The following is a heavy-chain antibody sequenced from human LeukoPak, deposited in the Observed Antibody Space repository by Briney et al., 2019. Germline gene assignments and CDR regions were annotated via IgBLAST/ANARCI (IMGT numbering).Heavy chain of an antibody. CDR1: GFTFSTTA. Sequence: GGSLRLSCAASGFTFSTTAMHWVRQAPGKGLESVAIMAFDGTDINYIDSVKGRFTISRDNSKNTLYLEMNSLRTEDTAVYYCVRDARGSLDYWGQGTLVTVSS. J-gene: IGHJ4*02. CDR3: VRDARGSLDY. CDR2: MAFDGTDI. V-gene: IGHV3-30-3*01.